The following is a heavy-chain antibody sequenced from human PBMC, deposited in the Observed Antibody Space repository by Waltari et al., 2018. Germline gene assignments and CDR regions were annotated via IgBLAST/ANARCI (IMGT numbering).Heavy chain of an antibody. Sequence: QVQLQESGPGLVKPSETLSLTCAVSGYSISSGYYWGWIRQPPGKGLVWIGSILHSGCSYYYLSRKSRVTISGDTSMIQFSLKLRSMTAAASAVNYCAREGWGAVAGPDAFDIWGQGTMVTVSS. V-gene: IGHV4-38-2*02. CDR3: AREGWGAVAGPDAFDI. CDR1: GYSISSGYY. D-gene: IGHD6-19*01. CDR2: ILHSGCS. J-gene: IGHJ3*02.